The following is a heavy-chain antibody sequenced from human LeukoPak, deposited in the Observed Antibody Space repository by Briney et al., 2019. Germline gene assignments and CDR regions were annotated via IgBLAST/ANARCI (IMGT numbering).Heavy chain of an antibody. J-gene: IGHJ4*02. D-gene: IGHD4-23*01. V-gene: IGHV4-34*01. CDR3: ARYVVTRGYSFDY. Sequence: SETLSLTCAVYGGSFSDYYWTWVRQPPGKGLEWIGEINHSGSTKYNPSLKSRVTVSVDTSKNQFSLRLSSVTAADTAVYFCARYVVTRGYSFDYWGQGTLVTVSS. CDR2: INHSGST. CDR1: GGSFSDYY.